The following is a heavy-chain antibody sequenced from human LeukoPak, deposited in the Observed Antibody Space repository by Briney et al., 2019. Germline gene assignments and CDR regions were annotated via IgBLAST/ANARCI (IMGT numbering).Heavy chain of an antibody. Sequence: PGGSLRLSCAASAFTFRSYGMHWVRQAPGKGLEWVTFIQYDGSNKYYADSVKGRFTISRDNSKNTVYLQMNSLRTEDTAVYYCARSLTMVRAYDYWGQGTLVTVSS. CDR2: IQYDGSNK. V-gene: IGHV3-30*02. CDR3: ARSLTMVRAYDY. D-gene: IGHD3-10*01. CDR1: AFTFRSYG. J-gene: IGHJ4*02.